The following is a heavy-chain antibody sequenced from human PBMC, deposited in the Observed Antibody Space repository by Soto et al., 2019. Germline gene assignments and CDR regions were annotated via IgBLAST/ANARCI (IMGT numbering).Heavy chain of an antibody. CDR2: IYYSGST. D-gene: IGHD3-10*01. J-gene: IGHJ3*02. CDR1: GGSISSGDYY. Sequence: QVQLQESGPGLVKPSQTLSLTCTVSGGSISSGDYYWSWIRQPPGKGLEWIGYIYYSGSTYYNPSLKSRVTISVDTCKNQCSLRLSSVTDADPAVYYCDSPGGEAGAFDIWGQGTMVTVSS. V-gene: IGHV4-30-4*01. CDR3: DSPGGEAGAFDI.